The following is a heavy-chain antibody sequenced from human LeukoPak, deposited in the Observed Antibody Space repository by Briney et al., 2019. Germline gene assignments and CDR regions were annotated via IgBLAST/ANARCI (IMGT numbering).Heavy chain of an antibody. D-gene: IGHD6-13*01. CDR3: TTYRYSSSWSDFDY. V-gene: IGHV3-73*01. CDR1: GFTFSGSA. J-gene: IGHJ4*02. CDR2: IRSKANSYAT. Sequence: GGSLRLSCAASGFTFSGSAMHWVRQASGKGLEWVGRIRSKANSYATAYAASVKGRFTISRDDSKNTAYLQMNSLKTEDTAVYYCTTYRYSSSWSDFDYWGQGTLVTVSS.